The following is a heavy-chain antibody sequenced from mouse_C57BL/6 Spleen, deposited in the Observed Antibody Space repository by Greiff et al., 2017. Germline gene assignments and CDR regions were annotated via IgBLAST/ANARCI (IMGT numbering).Heavy chain of an antibody. CDR1: GYSFTGYY. J-gene: IGHJ3*01. V-gene: IGHV1-42*01. CDR3: ARDYGAWFAY. Sequence: EVKVVESGPELVKPGASVKISCKASGYSFTGYYMNWVKQSPEKSLEWIGEINPSTGGTTYNQKFKAKATLTVDKSSSTAYMQLKSLTSEDSAVYYCARDYGAWFAYWGQGTLVTVSA. CDR2: INPSTGGT. D-gene: IGHD1-1*02.